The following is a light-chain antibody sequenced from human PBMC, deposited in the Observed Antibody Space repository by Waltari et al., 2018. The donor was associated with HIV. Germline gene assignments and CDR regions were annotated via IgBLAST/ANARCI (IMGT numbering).Light chain of an antibody. V-gene: IGKV1-5*03. CDR3: QHYHLFSWT. Sequence: DIQMTQSPSTLSASVGDRVTITCRASQGLSDWLAWYQQRPGKAPKLLIYKTSRLESGVPSRVSGSGSGTEFALTISSLQPDDFATYYCQHYHLFSWTFGQGTKV. CDR2: KTS. J-gene: IGKJ1*01. CDR1: QGLSDW.